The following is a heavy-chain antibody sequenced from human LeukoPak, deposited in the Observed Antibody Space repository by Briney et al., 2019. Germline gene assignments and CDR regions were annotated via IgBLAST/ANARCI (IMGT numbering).Heavy chain of an antibody. D-gene: IGHD4-11*01. V-gene: IGHV4-34*01. Sequence: SETLSLTCTVSGGSISSYYWSWIRQPPGKGLEWIGEINHSGSTNYNPSLKSRVTMSVDTSKNQFSLKLSSVTAADTAVYYCARGIDYSNRGGHIDYWGQGTLVTVSS. CDR1: GGSISSYY. CDR2: INHSGST. J-gene: IGHJ4*02. CDR3: ARGIDYSNRGGHIDY.